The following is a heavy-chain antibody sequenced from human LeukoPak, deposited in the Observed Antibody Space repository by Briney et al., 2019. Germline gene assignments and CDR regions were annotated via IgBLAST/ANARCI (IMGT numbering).Heavy chain of an antibody. CDR3: ASLYYDFWSGFTYYFDY. D-gene: IGHD3-3*01. V-gene: IGHV4-61*08. CDR2: IYYSGST. J-gene: IGHJ4*02. Sequence: PLETLSLTCTVSGGSISSGGHYWSWIRQPPGKGLEWIGYIYYSGSTNYNPSLKSRVTISVDTSKNQFSLKLSSVTAADTAVYYCASLYYDFWSGFTYYFDYWGQGTLVTVSS. CDR1: GGSISSGGHY.